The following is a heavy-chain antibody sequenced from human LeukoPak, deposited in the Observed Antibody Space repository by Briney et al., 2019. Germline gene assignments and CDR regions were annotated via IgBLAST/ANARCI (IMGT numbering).Heavy chain of an antibody. V-gene: IGHV4-39*07. CDR1: GGSISSTSYY. D-gene: IGHD4-17*01. Sequence: PSETLSLTCLVSGGSISSTSYYWGWIRQSPGRGLEWIGSFYYTGSIFDNRSLRSRVTISIDMSKNQFLLKLTSVTAADTAVYYCVSGTTVTNFDYWGQGTLVTVSS. J-gene: IGHJ4*02. CDR2: FYYTGSI. CDR3: VSGTTVTNFDY.